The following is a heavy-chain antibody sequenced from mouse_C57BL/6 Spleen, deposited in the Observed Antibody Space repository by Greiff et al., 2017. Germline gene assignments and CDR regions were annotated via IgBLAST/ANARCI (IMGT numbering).Heavy chain of an antibody. CDR3: ANNYGTPFDY. D-gene: IGHD1-1*01. Sequence: QVQLQQSGAELARPGASVTMSCKASGYTFTSYTMHWVKQRPGQGLEWIGYINPSNGYTKYNQTFKDKATLTADKSSSKAYMQLSSLTSEAAAVYYCANNYGTPFDYWGQGTTLTVSS. CDR1: GYTFTSYT. CDR2: INPSNGYT. V-gene: IGHV1-4*01. J-gene: IGHJ2*01.